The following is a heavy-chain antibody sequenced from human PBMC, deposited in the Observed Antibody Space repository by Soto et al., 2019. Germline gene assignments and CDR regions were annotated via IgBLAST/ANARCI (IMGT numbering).Heavy chain of an antibody. CDR2: IDSSGEK. CDR3: ARRHLAVAVSPWFDP. J-gene: IGHJ5*02. D-gene: IGHD6-19*01. Sequence: QVTLKESGPVLVKPTETLTLRCTVSGLSITDSEMGVSWIRQPPGQPLEWLAHIDSSGEKSYRTFLKSRLAISNDTSNSQIVLTMTNMDPADTATYYCARRHLAVAVSPWFDPRGQGVPLTVSS. V-gene: IGHV2-26*01. CDR1: GLSITDSEMG.